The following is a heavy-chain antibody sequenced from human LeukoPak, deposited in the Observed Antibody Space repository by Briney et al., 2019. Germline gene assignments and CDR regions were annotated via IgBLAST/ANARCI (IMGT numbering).Heavy chain of an antibody. CDR1: GFTFSSYS. Sequence: PGGSLRLSCAASGFTFSSYSMNWVRQAPGKGLEWVSSISSSSSYIYYADSVKGRFTISRDNAKKSLYLQMNSLRAEDTAVYYCAKVTYYYDSSGYYYWGQGTLVTVSS. CDR2: ISSSSSYI. D-gene: IGHD3-22*01. CDR3: AKVTYYYDSSGYYY. J-gene: IGHJ4*02. V-gene: IGHV3-21*04.